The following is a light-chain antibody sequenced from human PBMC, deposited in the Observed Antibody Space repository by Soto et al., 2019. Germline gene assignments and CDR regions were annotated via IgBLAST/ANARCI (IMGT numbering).Light chain of an antibody. Sequence: EIVLTQSPCTLSLSTGERATLSCRASQGVSNDYLAWYQQKPGQAPRLLIYDASNRATGIPARFSGSGSGTNFTLTISSLEPEDFAVYYCQQRSNWPPWTFGQGTKVAIK. V-gene: IGKV3-11*01. CDR1: QGVSNDY. CDR3: QQRSNWPPWT. J-gene: IGKJ1*01. CDR2: DAS.